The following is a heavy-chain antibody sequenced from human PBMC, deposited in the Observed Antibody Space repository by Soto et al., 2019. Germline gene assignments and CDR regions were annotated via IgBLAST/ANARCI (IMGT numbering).Heavy chain of an antibody. D-gene: IGHD1-26*01. J-gene: IGHJ6*02. Sequence: ASVKVSCKASGYTFTSYGISWVRQAPGQGLEWMGWISAYNGNTNYAQKLQGRVTMTTDTSTSTAYMELRSLRSDDTAVYYCARDPSGSGSFWDYYGMDVWGQGTTVTSP. CDR1: GYTFTSYG. CDR2: ISAYNGNT. CDR3: ARDPSGSGSFWDYYGMDV. V-gene: IGHV1-18*01.